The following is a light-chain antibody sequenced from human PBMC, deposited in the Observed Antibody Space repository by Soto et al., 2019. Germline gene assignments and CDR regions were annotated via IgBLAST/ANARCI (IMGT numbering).Light chain of an antibody. J-gene: IGLJ1*01. V-gene: IGLV2-8*01. CDR3: CSHAGDNTYV. Sequence: QSALTQPPSASGSPGQSVTISCTGTSSDVGGYNYVSWYQQHPGKAPKLMIYEVTKRPSGVPDRFSGSKSGNTASLTVSGLQAEDEADYFGCSHAGDNTYVFGTGTKVTVL. CDR1: SSDVGGYNY. CDR2: EVT.